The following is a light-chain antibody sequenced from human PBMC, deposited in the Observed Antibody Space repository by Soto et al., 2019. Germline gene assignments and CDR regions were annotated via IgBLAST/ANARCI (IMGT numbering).Light chain of an antibody. V-gene: IGKV3-15*01. CDR3: QQYYNWPPIT. J-gene: IGKJ5*01. CDR1: QSVSSK. Sequence: EIGMTQSPATLSVSPGERATLSCRASQSVSSKLAWYQQKPGQAPRLLIYGASTRATGIPARFSGSGSGTEFTLTISSLQSEDFAVYYCQQYYNWPPITFGQGTRLEIK. CDR2: GAS.